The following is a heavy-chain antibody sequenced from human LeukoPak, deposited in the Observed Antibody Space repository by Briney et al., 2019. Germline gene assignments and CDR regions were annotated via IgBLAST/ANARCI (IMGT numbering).Heavy chain of an antibody. CDR3: ARDSGSLVSTHFDY. D-gene: IGHD3-22*01. CDR1: GYTFTSYG. Sequence: ASVKVSCKASGYTFTSYGISWVRQAPGQGLEWMGWISAYNGNTNYAQKLQGRVTMTTDTSTSTAYMELRSLRSDDTAVYYCARDSGSLVSTHFDYWGQGTLVTASS. V-gene: IGHV1-18*01. CDR2: ISAYNGNT. J-gene: IGHJ4*02.